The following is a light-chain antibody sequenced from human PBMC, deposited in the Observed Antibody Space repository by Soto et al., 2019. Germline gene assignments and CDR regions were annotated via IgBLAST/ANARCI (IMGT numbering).Light chain of an antibody. J-gene: IGLJ2*01. CDR1: SSDVGGYNY. Sequence: QSVLTQPASVSGSPGQSITISCTGTSSDVGGYNYVSWYQQHPGKAPKLMIYDVSNRPSGVSSRFSGSKSGNTAYLTISGLQAEDEADYYCSSYTSSSTLGVFGGGTKLTVL. CDR3: SSYTSSSTLGV. V-gene: IGLV2-14*01. CDR2: DVS.